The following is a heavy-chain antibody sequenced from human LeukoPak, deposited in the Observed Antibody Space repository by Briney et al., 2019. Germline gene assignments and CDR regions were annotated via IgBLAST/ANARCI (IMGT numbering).Heavy chain of an antibody. V-gene: IGHV3-23*01. D-gene: IGHD1-26*01. J-gene: IGHJ4*02. CDR2: ISGRGGST. CDR3: ARPNEEGSGYYFDY. Sequence: GGSLRLSCAASGFTFSNYAMIWVRQAPGKGLEWVSAISGRGGSTYYADSVKGRFTISRDNSKDTLSLQMNSLRSEDTAVYYCARPNEEGSGYYFDYWGQGTLVTVSS. CDR1: GFTFSNYA.